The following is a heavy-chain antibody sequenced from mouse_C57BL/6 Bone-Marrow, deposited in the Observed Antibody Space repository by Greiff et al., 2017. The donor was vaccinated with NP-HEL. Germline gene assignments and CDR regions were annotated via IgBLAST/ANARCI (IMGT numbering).Heavy chain of an antibody. CDR2: ISDGGSYT. Sequence: EVQLVESGGGLVKPGGSLKLSCAASGFTFSSYAMSWVRQTPEKRLEWVATISDGGSYTYYPDNVKGRFTISRDNAKNNLYLQMSHLKSEDTAMYYCATNWDDYWGQGTTLTVSS. CDR3: ATNWDDY. V-gene: IGHV5-4*01. CDR1: GFTFSSYA. J-gene: IGHJ2*01. D-gene: IGHD4-1*01.